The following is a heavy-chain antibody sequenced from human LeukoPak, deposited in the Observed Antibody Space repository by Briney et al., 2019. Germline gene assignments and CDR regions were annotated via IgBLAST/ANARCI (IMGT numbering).Heavy chain of an antibody. V-gene: IGHV3-15*01. CDR1: GFTFSEAW. J-gene: IGHJ4*02. CDR2: IKSTPEGGTT. Sequence: GGSLRLSCATSGFTFSEAWMSWVRQAPGKGLERVGRIKSTPEGGTTDYAAPVKGRFSISRDDPKTTLYLQVNTLKTEDTAVYYCTTGGHYFGDWGQGTLVTVSS. D-gene: IGHD3-10*01. CDR3: TTGGHYFGD.